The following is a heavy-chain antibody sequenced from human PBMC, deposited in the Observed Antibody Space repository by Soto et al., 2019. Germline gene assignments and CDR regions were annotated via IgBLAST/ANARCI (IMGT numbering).Heavy chain of an antibody. Sequence: GGSLRLSCAASGFTFSSYAMRWVRQAPGKGLEWVAVISYDGSNKYYADSVKGRFTISRDNSKNTLYLQMNSLRAEDTAVYYCARDPAPGYSSSWYWRFDPWGQGTLVTVSS. V-gene: IGHV3-30-3*01. D-gene: IGHD6-13*01. J-gene: IGHJ5*02. CDR2: ISYDGSNK. CDR3: ARDPAPGYSSSWYWRFDP. CDR1: GFTFSSYA.